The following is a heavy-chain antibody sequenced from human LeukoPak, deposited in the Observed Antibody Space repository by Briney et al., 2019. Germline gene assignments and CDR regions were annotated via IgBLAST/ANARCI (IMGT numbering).Heavy chain of an antibody. Sequence: PGRSLRLSCAASGFTFSSYAMHWVRQAPGKGLEWVAVISYDGSNKYYADSVKGRFTIPRDNSKNTLYLQMNSLRAEDTAVYYCARDVTPRYWGQGTLVTVSS. CDR2: ISYDGSNK. J-gene: IGHJ4*02. CDR1: GFTFSSYA. CDR3: ARDVTPRY. V-gene: IGHV3-30-3*01.